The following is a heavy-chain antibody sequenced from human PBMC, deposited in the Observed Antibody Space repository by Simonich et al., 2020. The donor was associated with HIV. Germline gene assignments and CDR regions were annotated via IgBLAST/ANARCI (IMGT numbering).Heavy chain of an antibody. D-gene: IGHD1-7*01. CDR2: INPNSGGT. Sequence: QVQLVQSGAEVKKPGASVKVSRKASGYTFTGYYMHWVRQAPGQGLAWMGWINPNSGGTNYAQKFQGRVTMTRETSIRTAYMELSRLRSDDTALYYCARGLSTGTYYFDYWGQGTMVSVSS. V-gene: IGHV1-2*02. CDR3: ARGLSTGTYYFDY. CDR1: GYTFTGYY. J-gene: IGHJ4*03.